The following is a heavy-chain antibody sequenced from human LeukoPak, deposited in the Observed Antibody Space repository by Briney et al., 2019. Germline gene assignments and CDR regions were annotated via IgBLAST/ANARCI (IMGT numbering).Heavy chain of an antibody. CDR3: ARAGPLYYYYYMDV. Sequence: GGSLRLSCAASGVTFTTYWMSWVRQAPGKGLEWVANIKQDGSEKYYVDSMKGRFTISRDNAKNSLYLQMNSLRAEDTAVYYCARAGPLYYYYYMDVWGKGTTVTVSS. CDR1: GVTFTTYW. CDR2: IKQDGSEK. V-gene: IGHV3-7*01. J-gene: IGHJ6*03. D-gene: IGHD1-14*01.